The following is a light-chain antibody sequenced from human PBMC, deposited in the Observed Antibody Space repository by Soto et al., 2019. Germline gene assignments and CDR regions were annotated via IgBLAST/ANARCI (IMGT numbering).Light chain of an antibody. CDR3: QKNGNSPGIT. V-gene: IGKV3-20*01. J-gene: IGKJ5*01. CDR1: QGVGSKY. CDR2: AAS. Sequence: EIALTQSPGTLSLSPGERATLSCRASQGVGSKYLAWYQQKPGQAPRLLIYAASTRATGIPDRFSGSGSGKDFTLTISSLELEDFAVNYFQKNGNSPGITFGQGTRLEIK.